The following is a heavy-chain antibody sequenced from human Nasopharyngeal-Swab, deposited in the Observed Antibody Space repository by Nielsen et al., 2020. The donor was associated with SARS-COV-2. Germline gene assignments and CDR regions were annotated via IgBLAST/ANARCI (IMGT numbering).Heavy chain of an antibody. Sequence: ASVKVSCKVSGYTLTELSMHWVRQAPGKGLEWMGGFDPEDGETIYAQKFQGRVTMTTDTSTSTAYMELRSLRSDDTAVYYCAREGGDFWSGPSDYYYGMDVWGQGTTVTVSS. J-gene: IGHJ6*02. CDR3: AREGGDFWSGPSDYYYGMDV. V-gene: IGHV1-24*01. CDR2: FDPEDGET. D-gene: IGHD3-3*01. CDR1: GYTLTELS.